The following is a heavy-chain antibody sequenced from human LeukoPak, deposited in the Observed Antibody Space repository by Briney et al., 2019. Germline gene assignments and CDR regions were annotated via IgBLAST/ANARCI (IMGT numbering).Heavy chain of an antibody. J-gene: IGHJ3*02. Sequence: SGPTLVNPTQTLTLTCTFSGFSLSTSGVGVVWIRQPPGKALEWLALIYWNDDKRYSPSLKSRLTFTKDTSKNQVVLTMTNMDPVDTATYYCAHRLNYYGSGSLDAFDIWGQGTMVTVSS. D-gene: IGHD3-10*01. CDR2: IYWNDDK. CDR1: GFSLSTSGVG. CDR3: AHRLNYYGSGSLDAFDI. V-gene: IGHV2-5*01.